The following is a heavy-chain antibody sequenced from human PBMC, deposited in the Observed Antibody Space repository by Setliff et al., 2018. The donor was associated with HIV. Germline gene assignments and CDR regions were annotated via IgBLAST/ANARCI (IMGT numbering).Heavy chain of an antibody. CDR1: GGSIDSSGFF. CDR3: AAFFVTPLMTQDF. Sequence: PSETLSLTCTVSGGSIDSSGFFWGWIRQSPGRGLEWIGSIYYNGNTNYNPSLKSRVTISRDPSTKQFSLKMTSMTAADTAVYYCAAFFVTPLMTQDFWGQGTLVTVSS. V-gene: IGHV4-39*07. J-gene: IGHJ4*02. CDR2: IYYNGNT. D-gene: IGHD4-17*01.